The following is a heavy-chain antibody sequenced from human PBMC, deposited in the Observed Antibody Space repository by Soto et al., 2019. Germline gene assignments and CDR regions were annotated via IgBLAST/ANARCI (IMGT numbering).Heavy chain of an antibody. CDR1: GGSVSSAFSS. Sequence: QLQLQESGSGLVKPSQTLSLTCGVSGGSVSSAFSSWIWIRQTSGKGLEWIGYIYHNGGSYFNPSLVSRGSISIDTSNNQFSLNLTSVTAADTAVYYCARGQPGLFSFDSWGQGILVTVSS. CDR3: ARGQPGLFSFDS. D-gene: IGHD3-9*01. J-gene: IGHJ4*02. V-gene: IGHV4-30-2*01. CDR2: IYHNGGS.